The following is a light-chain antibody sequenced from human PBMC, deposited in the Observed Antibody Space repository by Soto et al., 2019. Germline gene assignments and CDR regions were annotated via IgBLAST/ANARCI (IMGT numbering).Light chain of an antibody. CDR1: HSVSSSY. V-gene: IGKV3-20*01. CDR3: QQYGSSPWT. Sequence: EIVMTQSPATLSVSPGKGATLSCRASHSVSSSYLAWYQQKPGQAPRLLIYGASSRATGIPDRFSGSGSGTDFTLTISRLEPEDFAVYYCQQYGSSPWTFGQGTKVDIK. J-gene: IGKJ1*01. CDR2: GAS.